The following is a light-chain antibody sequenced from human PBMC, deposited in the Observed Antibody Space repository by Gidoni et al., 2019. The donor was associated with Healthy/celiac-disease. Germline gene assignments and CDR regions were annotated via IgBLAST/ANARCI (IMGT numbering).Light chain of an antibody. CDR3: QQYGSS. J-gene: IGKJ1*01. CDR1: QSISSSY. CDR2: GAS. V-gene: IGKV3-20*01. Sequence: EIVLTQSPGTLSLSPGERATLSCRASQSISSSYLAWYQQKPGQAPRLLIYGASSRATGIPDRFRGSGSGTDFTLTIRRLEPEDFAVYYCQQYGSSFGQGTKVEIK.